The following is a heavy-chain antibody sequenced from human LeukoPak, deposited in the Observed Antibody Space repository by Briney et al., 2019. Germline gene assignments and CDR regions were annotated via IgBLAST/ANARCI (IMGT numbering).Heavy chain of an antibody. CDR3: ARVPSTVTTRPDDY. V-gene: IGHV3-21*01. CDR1: GFTFSSYS. J-gene: IGHJ4*02. Sequence: GGSLRHSCAASGFTFSSYSMNWVRQAPGKGLEWVSSISSSSSYIYYADSVKGRFTISRDNAKNSLYLQMNSLRAEDTAVYYCARVPSTVTTRPDDYWGQGTLVTVSS. D-gene: IGHD4-17*01. CDR2: ISSSSSYI.